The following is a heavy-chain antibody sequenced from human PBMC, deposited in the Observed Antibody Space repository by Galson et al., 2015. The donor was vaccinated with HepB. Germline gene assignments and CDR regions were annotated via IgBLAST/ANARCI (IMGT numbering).Heavy chain of an antibody. J-gene: IGHJ6*02. CDR3: ARDKGFCSSGSCFPHYGMDV. CDR1: GGTFSSHS. Sequence: SVKVSCKASGGTFSSHSISWVRQAPGQGLEWMGNIIPFFGAANYAQKFQGKVTITADESTGTAYMELSSLRSEDTAVYYCARDKGFCSSGSCFPHYGMDVWGQGTTVTVPS. V-gene: IGHV1-69*13. CDR2: IIPFFGAA. D-gene: IGHD3-10*01.